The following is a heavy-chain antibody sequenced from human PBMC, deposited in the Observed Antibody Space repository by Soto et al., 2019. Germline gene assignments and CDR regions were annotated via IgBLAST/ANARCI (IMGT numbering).Heavy chain of an antibody. V-gene: IGHV1-69*13. CDR2: IIPIFGTA. J-gene: IGHJ3*02. Sequence: ASVKVSCKASGGTFSSYAISWVRQAPGQGLEWMGGIIPIFGTANYAQKFQGRVTITADESTSTAYMELSSLRSEDTAVYYCARDRAPGVGATGRRAFDIWGQGTTVTVSS. D-gene: IGHD1-26*01. CDR3: ARDRAPGVGATGRRAFDI. CDR1: GGTFSSYA.